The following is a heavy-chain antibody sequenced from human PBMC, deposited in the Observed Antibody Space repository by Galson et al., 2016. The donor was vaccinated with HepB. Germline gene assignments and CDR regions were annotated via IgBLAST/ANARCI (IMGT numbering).Heavy chain of an antibody. CDR3: ATDEMDY. CDR2: IFPGGNT. J-gene: IGHJ4*02. V-gene: IGHV3-53*01. Sequence: SLRLSCAASGLTVSDRFMSWVRQAPGKGLEWLSVIFPGGNTYYADSVKDRFTISRDNSKNTLYLQMNSLRADDTAVYYCATDEMDYCGQGTLVTVSS. CDR1: GLTVSDRF.